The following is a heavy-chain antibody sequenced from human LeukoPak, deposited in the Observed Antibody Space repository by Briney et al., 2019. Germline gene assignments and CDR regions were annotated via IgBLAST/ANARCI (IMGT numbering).Heavy chain of an antibody. D-gene: IGHD3-22*01. Sequence: SETLSLTCTVSGGSISSYYWGWIRQPPGKGLEWIGSIYYSGSTYYNPSLKSRVTISVDTSKNQFSLKLSSVTAADTAVYYCARWDYDSSGYYRYWGQGTLVTVSS. V-gene: IGHV4-39*01. CDR2: IYYSGST. CDR3: ARWDYDSSGYYRY. CDR1: GGSISSYY. J-gene: IGHJ4*02.